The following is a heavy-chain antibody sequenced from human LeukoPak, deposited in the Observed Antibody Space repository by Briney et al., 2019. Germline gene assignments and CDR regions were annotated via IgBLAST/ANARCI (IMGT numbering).Heavy chain of an antibody. J-gene: IGHJ4*02. Sequence: SETLSLTCTVSGGSIRSYFWSWIRQSPGKGLEWIGYVYDNDISNYNPSLKSRVTMSVDTSKRQFSLNLKSLTAADTAVYYCVVSPNQDFFDYWGQGPLVTVSS. CDR1: GGSIRSYF. V-gene: IGHV4-59*08. CDR2: VYDNDIS. CDR3: VVSPNQDFFDY.